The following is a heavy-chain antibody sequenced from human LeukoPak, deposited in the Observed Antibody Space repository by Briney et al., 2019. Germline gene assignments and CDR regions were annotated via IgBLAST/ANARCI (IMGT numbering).Heavy chain of an antibody. CDR1: GDTFSSYA. D-gene: IGHD1-1*01. CDR3: ARYNWNDAWWFDP. CDR2: IIPIFGTA. J-gene: IGHJ5*02. V-gene: IGHV1-69*13. Sequence: ASVKVSCKASGDTFSSYAISWVRQAPGQGLEWMGGIIPIFGTANYAQKFQGRVTITADESTSTAYMELGSLRSEDTAVYYCARYNWNDAWWFDPWAREPWSPSPQ.